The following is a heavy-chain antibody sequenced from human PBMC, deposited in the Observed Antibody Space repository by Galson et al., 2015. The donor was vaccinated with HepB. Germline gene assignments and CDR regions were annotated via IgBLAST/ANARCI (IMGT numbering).Heavy chain of an antibody. CDR1: GFAFRDYA. Sequence: SLRLSCAASGFAFRDYAMHWVRQAPGKGLEWVAYISHDENTKRFADSVQGRFTVSRDNPKDTLYLHLNSLKTEDTAVYYCATVAWKIHPGFDIWGRGSMVTVSP. CDR3: ATVAWKIHPGFDI. D-gene: IGHD5-18*01. V-gene: IGHV3-30*02. CDR2: ISHDENTK. J-gene: IGHJ3*02.